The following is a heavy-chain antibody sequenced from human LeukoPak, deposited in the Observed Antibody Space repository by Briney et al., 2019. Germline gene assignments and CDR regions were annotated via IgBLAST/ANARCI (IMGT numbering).Heavy chain of an antibody. Sequence: ASVKVSCKASGGTFSSYAISWVRQAPRQGLEWMGGIIPIFGTANYAQKFQGRVTITADESTSTAYMELSSLRSEDTAVYYCAGEVGDIAVARNYYYYGMDVWGQGTTVTVSS. CDR1: GGTFSSYA. D-gene: IGHD6-19*01. V-gene: IGHV1-69*13. CDR3: AGEVGDIAVARNYYYYGMDV. J-gene: IGHJ6*02. CDR2: IIPIFGTA.